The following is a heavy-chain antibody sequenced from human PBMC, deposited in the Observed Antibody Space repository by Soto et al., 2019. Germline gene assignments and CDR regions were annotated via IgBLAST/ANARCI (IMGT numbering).Heavy chain of an antibody. CDR2: IYYSGST. CDR1: GGSISSGGYY. CDR3: ARGGKYDSSGYYPNWFDP. D-gene: IGHD3-22*01. J-gene: IGHJ5*02. V-gene: IGHV4-31*03. Sequence: PSETLSLTCTVSGGSISSGGYYWSWIRQHPGKGLEWIGYIYYSGSTYYNPSLKSRVTMSVDTSKNQFSLKLSSVTAADTAVYYCARGGKYDSSGYYPNWFDPWGQGTLVTVSS.